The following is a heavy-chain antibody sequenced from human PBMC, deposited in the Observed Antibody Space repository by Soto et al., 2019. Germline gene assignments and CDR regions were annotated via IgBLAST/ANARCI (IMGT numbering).Heavy chain of an antibody. CDR3: ARARQEGVATVGFEP. CDR1: GCRFTNYW. Sequence: SLKVSCKGCGCRFTNYWVGWVRQMHGKGLEWMGIIYPGDSDTRYSPSFQGQVTISADKSISTAYLQWSSLKASDTAIYYCARARQEGVATVGFEPWGQGTLVTVSS. J-gene: IGHJ5*02. V-gene: IGHV5-51*01. CDR2: IYPGDSDT. D-gene: IGHD5-12*01.